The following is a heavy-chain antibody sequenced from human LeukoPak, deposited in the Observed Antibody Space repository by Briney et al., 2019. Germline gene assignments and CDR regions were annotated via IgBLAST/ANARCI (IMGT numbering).Heavy chain of an antibody. CDR1: GYTFTGYY. J-gene: IGHJ4*02. CDR3: ARGNYDFWSGYPFDY. V-gene: IGHV1-2*02. D-gene: IGHD3-3*01. CDR2: INPNSGGT. Sequence: ASVKVSCKASGYTFTGYYMHWVRQAPGQGLEWMGWINPNSGGTNYAQKFQGRVTMTRDTSISTAYMELSRLRSGDTAVYYCARGNYDFWSGYPFDYWGQGTLVTVSS.